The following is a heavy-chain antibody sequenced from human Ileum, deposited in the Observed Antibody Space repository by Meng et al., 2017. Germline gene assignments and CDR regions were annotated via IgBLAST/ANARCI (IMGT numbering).Heavy chain of an antibody. CDR3: ARDTDWHNFDY. V-gene: IGHV3-7*01. CDR1: GFTFGAYW. CDR2: VGKDGSDR. D-gene: IGHD3/OR15-3a*01. J-gene: IGHJ4*02. Sequence: GEFLKISCAASGFTFGAYWMTWVRRAPGKGLEWVANVGKDGSDRYYLDSVKGRFIVSRDNTKNLLYLEMSNLRAEDTAIYYCARDTDWHNFDYWGQGALVTVSS.